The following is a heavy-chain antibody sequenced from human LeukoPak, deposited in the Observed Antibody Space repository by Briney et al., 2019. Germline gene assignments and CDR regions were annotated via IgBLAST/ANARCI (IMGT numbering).Heavy chain of an antibody. V-gene: IGHV3-30*19. J-gene: IGHJ3*02. Sequence: GGSLRLSCAASGFTFSSYGMHWVRQAPGKGLEWVAVISYDGSNKYYADSVKGRFTISRDNSKNTLYLQMNSLRAEDTAVYYCARDQIVVVPAALSLAFDIWGQGTVVTVSS. D-gene: IGHD2-2*01. CDR2: ISYDGSNK. CDR3: ARDQIVVVPAALSLAFDI. CDR1: GFTFSSYG.